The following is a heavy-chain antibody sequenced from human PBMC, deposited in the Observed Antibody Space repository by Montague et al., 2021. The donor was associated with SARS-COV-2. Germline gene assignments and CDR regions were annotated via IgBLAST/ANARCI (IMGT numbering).Heavy chain of an antibody. J-gene: IGHJ6*03. V-gene: IGHV4-59*01. CDR3: ARHPPGYSYFYYLDV. D-gene: IGHD1-1*01. CDR1: GGSISSYY. Sequence: SETLSLTCTVSGGSISSYYWGWIRQPPGKGLEWIGYLYYSGSTNYNPSLKSRVTISVDTSKNQFSLRLNSVTAADTAVYYCARHPPGYSYFYYLDVWGKGTTVTISS. CDR2: LYYSGST.